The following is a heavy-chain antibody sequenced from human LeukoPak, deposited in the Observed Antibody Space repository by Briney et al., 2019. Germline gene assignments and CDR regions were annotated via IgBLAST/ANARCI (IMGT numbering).Heavy chain of an antibody. CDR2: IYYSGST. CDR1: GGSISSYY. J-gene: IGHJ5*02. V-gene: IGHV4-59*08. CDR3: ARAYSSSWYGRFDP. D-gene: IGHD6-13*01. Sequence: SETLSLTCTVSGGSISSYYWSWIRQPPGKGLEWIGYIYYSGSTNYNPSLKSRVTISVDTSKNQFFLKLSSVTAADTAVYYCARAYSSSWYGRFDPWGQGTLVTVSS.